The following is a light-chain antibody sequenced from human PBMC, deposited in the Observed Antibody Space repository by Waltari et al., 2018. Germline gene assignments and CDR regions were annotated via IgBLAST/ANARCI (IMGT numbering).Light chain of an antibody. CDR3: NSYTGSSSWV. Sequence: QSALTQPTSVSGSPGQSITISCTGTSRDVGFYTYVPWYQQYPGKVPRLLIYDVSERPSGISSRFSGSKSGNTASLTISGLQADDEADYYCNSYTGSSSWVFGGGTKLTVL. CDR2: DVS. J-gene: IGLJ3*02. CDR1: SRDVGFYTY. V-gene: IGLV2-14*01.